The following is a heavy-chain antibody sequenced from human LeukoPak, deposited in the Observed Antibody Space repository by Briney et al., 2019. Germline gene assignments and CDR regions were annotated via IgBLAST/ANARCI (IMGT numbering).Heavy chain of an antibody. Sequence: GGSLRLSCAASGLTFSSYAMSWVRQAPGKGLEWVSAISGSGGSTYYADSVKGRFTISRDNSKNTLYLQMNSLRAEDTAVYYCATQNFDWLLDRFDYWGQGTLVTVSS. CDR1: GLTFSSYA. V-gene: IGHV3-23*01. J-gene: IGHJ4*02. D-gene: IGHD3-9*01. CDR3: ATQNFDWLLDRFDY. CDR2: ISGSGGST.